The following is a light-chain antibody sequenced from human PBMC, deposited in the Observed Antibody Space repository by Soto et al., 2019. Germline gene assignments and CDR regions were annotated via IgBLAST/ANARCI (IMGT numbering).Light chain of an antibody. Sequence: QSALTQPASVSGSPGQSITISCTGTSSDVGGYNYVSWYQQHPGKAPKLMIYDVSNRPSGFSNRFSGSKSGNTAFLTISGLQAEDEADYYCSSYTSSSTLVVFGTGTKVTVL. J-gene: IGLJ1*01. CDR1: SSDVGGYNY. V-gene: IGLV2-14*01. CDR2: DVS. CDR3: SSYTSSSTLVV.